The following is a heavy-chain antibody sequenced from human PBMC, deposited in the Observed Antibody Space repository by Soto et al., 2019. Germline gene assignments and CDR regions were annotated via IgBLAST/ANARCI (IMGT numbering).Heavy chain of an antibody. J-gene: IGHJ6*02. CDR1: GLIFNDYH. V-gene: IGHV3-72*01. CDR2: IRRKANSYTT. CDR3: AMLGGWSGGSNDMDV. Sequence: EVQLVESGGGLVQPGGSLRLSCAASGLIFNDYHMDWVRQAPGKGLEWVGRIRRKANSYTTEYAASVKGRFTISRDDSKNSLYLQMTCLNTEDTAVYYCAMLGGWSGGSNDMDVWGQGTTVTVSS. D-gene: IGHD6-19*01.